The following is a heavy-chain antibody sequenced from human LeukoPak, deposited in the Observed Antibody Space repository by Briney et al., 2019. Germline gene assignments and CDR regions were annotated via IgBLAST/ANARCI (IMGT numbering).Heavy chain of an antibody. CDR1: GFTFSSYE. J-gene: IGHJ4*02. CDR2: ILNNGGST. Sequence: GGSLRLSCAASGFTFSSYEMNWVRQAPGKGLEYVSTILNNGGSTYYADSVKGRFTISRDNSKNTLYLQMGSLRAEDMAVYYCARGPTIYYFDYWGQGTLVTVSS. V-gene: IGHV3-64*02. D-gene: IGHD4/OR15-4a*01. CDR3: ARGPTIYYFDY.